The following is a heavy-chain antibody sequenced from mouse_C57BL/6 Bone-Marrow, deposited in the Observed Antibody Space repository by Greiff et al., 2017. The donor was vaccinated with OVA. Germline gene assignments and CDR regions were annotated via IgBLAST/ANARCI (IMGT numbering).Heavy chain of an antibody. J-gene: IGHJ4*01. CDR2: ISSGSSTI. V-gene: IGHV5-17*01. CDR1: GFTFSDYG. D-gene: IGHD1-1*01. Sequence: EVKLEESGGGLVKPGGSLKLSCAASGFTFSDYGMHWVRQAPEKGLEWVAYISSGSSTIYYADTVKGRFTISRDNAKNTLFLQMTSLRSEDTAMYYCARGATVVAPYAMDYWGQGTSVTVSS. CDR3: ARGATVVAPYAMDY.